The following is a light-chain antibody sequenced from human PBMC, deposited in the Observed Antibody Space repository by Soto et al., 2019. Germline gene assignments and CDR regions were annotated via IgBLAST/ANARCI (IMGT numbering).Light chain of an antibody. CDR3: QQSYSTPPVT. CDR2: AAS. Sequence: DIQMTQSPSSLSASVGDRVTITCRASQSISSYLNWYQQKPGKAPKLLIYAASSLQSGVPSRFSGSGPGTDFTLTISSLQPEDFATYYFQQSYSTPPVTFGQGTRLEIK. J-gene: IGKJ5*01. CDR1: QSISSY. V-gene: IGKV1-39*01.